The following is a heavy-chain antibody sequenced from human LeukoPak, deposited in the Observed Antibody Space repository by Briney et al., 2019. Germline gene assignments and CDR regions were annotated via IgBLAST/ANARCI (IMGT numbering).Heavy chain of an antibody. CDR3: AKGSSSSRPYYFDF. V-gene: IGHV3-23*01. D-gene: IGHD6-6*01. Sequence: GGSLRLSCAASGFTFSSYAMSWVRQAPGQGLEWVSAITDSGGDTYHADSVKGRLTISRDNSKNTLYLQMNSLRVEDTAVYYCAKGSSSSRPYYFDFWGQGTLVTVSS. J-gene: IGHJ4*02. CDR2: ITDSGGDT. CDR1: GFTFSSYA.